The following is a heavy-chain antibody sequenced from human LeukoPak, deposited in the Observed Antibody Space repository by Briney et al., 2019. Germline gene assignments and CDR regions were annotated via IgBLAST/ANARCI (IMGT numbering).Heavy chain of an antibody. Sequence: GMSLGLSCAASGFTFSPYGMHWVRQAPGKGREWVAVIWHDVSKFFVDSVKGRFTISRDNSKNTPYLQMNSLRTEDTAVYYCERGKASGGYSEYGFDALEMWGQGTMVTVAS. CDR3: ERGKASGGYSEYGFDALEM. V-gene: IGHV3-33*01. D-gene: IGHD1-26*01. J-gene: IGHJ3*02. CDR2: IWHDVSK. CDR1: GFTFSPYG.